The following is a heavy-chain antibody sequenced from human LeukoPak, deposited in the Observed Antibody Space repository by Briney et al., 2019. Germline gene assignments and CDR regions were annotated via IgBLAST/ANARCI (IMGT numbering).Heavy chain of an antibody. CDR2: VKTRSYGETT. CDR1: GFAFGDYA. CDR3: AKGSLAGYCTSTTCHTTFYIDF. V-gene: IGHV3-49*04. J-gene: IGHJ4*02. Sequence: PGRSLRLSCSASGFAFGDYAVTWVRQAPGKGLQWVGLVKTRSYGETTEYAASVKGRFTISRDDSKSIAYLQMDSLKTEDTARYFCAKGSLAGYCTSTTCHTTFYIDFWGQGTVVAVSS. D-gene: IGHD2-8*01.